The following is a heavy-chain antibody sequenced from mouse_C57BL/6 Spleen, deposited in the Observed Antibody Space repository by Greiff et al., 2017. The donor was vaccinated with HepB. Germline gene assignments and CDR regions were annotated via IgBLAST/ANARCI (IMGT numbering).Heavy chain of an antibody. Sequence: EVQLQQSGAELVKPGASVKLSCTASGFNIKDYYMHWVKQRTEQGLEWIGRIDPEDGETKYAPKFQGQATITADTSSNTASLPLSSLTSDDTAVYYCASSGDAASYYFDYWGQGTTLTVSS. CDR3: ASSGDAASYYFDY. V-gene: IGHV14-2*01. D-gene: IGHD2-13*01. CDR2: IDPEDGET. CDR1: GFNIKDYY. J-gene: IGHJ2*01.